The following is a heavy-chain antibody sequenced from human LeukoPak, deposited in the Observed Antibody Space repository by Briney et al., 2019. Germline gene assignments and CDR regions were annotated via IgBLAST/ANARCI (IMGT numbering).Heavy chain of an antibody. CDR2: ISGSGGST. J-gene: IGHJ5*02. CDR3: AKERWGGSEELLSWFDP. Sequence: GGSLRLSCAASGFTFSSYAMSWVRQAPGKGLEWVSAISGSGGSTYYADSVKGRFTISRDNSKNTLYLQMNSLRAEDTAVYYCAKERWGGSEELLSWFDPWGQGTLVTVSS. CDR1: GFTFSSYA. V-gene: IGHV3-23*01. D-gene: IGHD3-10*01.